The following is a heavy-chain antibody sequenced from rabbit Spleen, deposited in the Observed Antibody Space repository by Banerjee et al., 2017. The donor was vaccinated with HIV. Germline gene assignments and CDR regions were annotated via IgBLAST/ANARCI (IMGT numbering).Heavy chain of an antibody. CDR1: GVSFSFNNY. Sequence: QEKLVESGGGLVQPEGSLTLTCTASGVSFSFNNYMCWVRQAPGKGLEWIGCIDVGSSDFTYFAAWAKGRFTISKASSTSVTLQMTSLTAADTATYFCARHAGYAGYGYSTLDLWGPGTLVTVS. D-gene: IGHD8-1*01. CDR2: IDVGSSDFT. J-gene: IGHJ4*01. CDR3: ARHAGYAGYGYSTLDL. V-gene: IGHV1S45*01.